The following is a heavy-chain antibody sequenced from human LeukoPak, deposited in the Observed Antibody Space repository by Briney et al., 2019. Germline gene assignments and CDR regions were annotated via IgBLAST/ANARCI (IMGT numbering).Heavy chain of an antibody. Sequence: ASVKVSCKASGYTFTGYYMHWVRQAPGQGLEWMGWINPNSGGTNYAQKFQGRVTMTRDTSISTAYMELSRLRSDDTAVYYCARDSAWDYSNYEGWFDPWGQGTLVTVSS. CDR1: GYTFTGYY. CDR3: ARDSAWDYSNYEGWFDP. D-gene: IGHD4-11*01. J-gene: IGHJ5*02. CDR2: INPNSGGT. V-gene: IGHV1-2*02.